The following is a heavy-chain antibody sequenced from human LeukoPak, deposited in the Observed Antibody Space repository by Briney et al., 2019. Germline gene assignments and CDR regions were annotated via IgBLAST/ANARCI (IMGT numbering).Heavy chain of an antibody. CDR1: GGSISSYY. Sequence: SETLSLTCTVSGGSISSYYWSWIRQPPGKGLEWIGYVYYSGYTQYNPSLESRVSISVDTSKDQFSLKLSSVTAADTAVYYCARGDYYYMGVWGNGTTVIVSS. V-gene: IGHV4-59*01. CDR3: ARGDYYYMGV. J-gene: IGHJ6*03. CDR2: VYYSGYT.